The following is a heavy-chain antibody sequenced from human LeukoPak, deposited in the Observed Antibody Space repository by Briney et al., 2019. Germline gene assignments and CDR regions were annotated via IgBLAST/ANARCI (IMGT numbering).Heavy chain of an antibody. J-gene: IGHJ4*02. CDR1: GFTFSSYA. Sequence: GGSLRLSCAASGFTFSSYAMSWVRQAPGKGLEWVSAISGSGGSTYYADSVKGRFTISRDNAGNSLYLQMSSLRAEDTAVYYCARGIGDYWGQGTLVTVSS. CDR2: ISGSGGST. V-gene: IGHV3-23*01. CDR3: ARGIGDY. D-gene: IGHD1-26*01.